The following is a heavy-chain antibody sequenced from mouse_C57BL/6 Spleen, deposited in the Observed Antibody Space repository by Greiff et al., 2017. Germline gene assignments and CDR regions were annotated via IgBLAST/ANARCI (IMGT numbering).Heavy chain of an antibody. D-gene: IGHD1-1*01. V-gene: IGHV7-1*01. J-gene: IGHJ1*03. Sequence: EVMLVESGGGLVQSGRSLRLSCATSGFTFTDFYMEWVRQAPGKGLEWIAASRNKANDYTTEYLASVKGRFIVSRDTSQSILYLQMNALRAEDTAIYYCARNYYGSSYDWYFDVWGTGATVTVSS. CDR2: SRNKANDYTT. CDR3: ARNYYGSSYDWYFDV. CDR1: GFTFTDFY.